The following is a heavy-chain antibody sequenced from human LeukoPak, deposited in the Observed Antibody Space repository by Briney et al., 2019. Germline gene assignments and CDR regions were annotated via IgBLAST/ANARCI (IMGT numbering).Heavy chain of an antibody. J-gene: IGHJ3*02. V-gene: IGHV3-23*01. Sequence: GGSLRLSCAASGFTFSSYAMSWVRQAPGKGLEWVSAISGSDGSTYYADSVKGRFTISRENAKNSLYLQMNSLRAGDTAVYYCARARNSESGPHAFDIWGQGTMVTVSS. CDR3: ARARNSESGPHAFDI. CDR2: ISGSDGST. D-gene: IGHD4-23*01. CDR1: GFTFSSYA.